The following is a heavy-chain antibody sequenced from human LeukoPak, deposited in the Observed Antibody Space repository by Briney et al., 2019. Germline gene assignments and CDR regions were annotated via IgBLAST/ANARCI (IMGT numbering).Heavy chain of an antibody. D-gene: IGHD1-26*01. CDR3: ARGGVVGPLRY. CDR2: INHSGST. Sequence: SETLSLTYAVYGGSFSGYYWSWIRQPPGKGLEWIGEINHSGSTNYNPSLKSRVTISVDTSKNQFSLKLSSVTAADTAVYYCARGGVVGPLRYWGQGTLVTVSS. CDR1: GGSFSGYY. V-gene: IGHV4-34*01. J-gene: IGHJ4*02.